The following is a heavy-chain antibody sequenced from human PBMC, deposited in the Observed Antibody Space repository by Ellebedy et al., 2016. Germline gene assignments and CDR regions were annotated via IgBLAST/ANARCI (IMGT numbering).Heavy chain of an antibody. CDR3: AREATLDYGDTTDDAFDI. CDR2: IKQGGNEQ. V-gene: IGHV3-7*01. J-gene: IGHJ3*02. Sequence: GGSLRLSCAASGFIISRHYMTWLRQAPGKGLEWVANIKQGGNEQFYVDSVKGRFTISRDNTDNSLYLQMNNLRVEDTAVYYCAREATLDYGDTTDDAFDIWGQGTMVTVSS. D-gene: IGHD4-17*01. CDR1: GFIISRHY.